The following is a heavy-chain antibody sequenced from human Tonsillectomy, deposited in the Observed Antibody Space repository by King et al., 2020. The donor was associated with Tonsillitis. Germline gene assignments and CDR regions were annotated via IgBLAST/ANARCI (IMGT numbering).Heavy chain of an antibody. CDR1: GGSISSSSYY. D-gene: IGHD3-3*01. Sequence: QLQESGPGLVKPSETLSLTCTVSGGSISSSSYYWGWIRQPPGKGLEWIGNVYYSGRAYYNPSLKSRVTISVDTSKNQFSLKLSSVTAADTAVYYCARDRGDWSGYYYHYYYGMDVWGQGTTVTVSS. J-gene: IGHJ6*02. CDR2: VYYSGRA. CDR3: ARDRGDWSGYYYHYYYGMDV. V-gene: IGHV4-39*02.